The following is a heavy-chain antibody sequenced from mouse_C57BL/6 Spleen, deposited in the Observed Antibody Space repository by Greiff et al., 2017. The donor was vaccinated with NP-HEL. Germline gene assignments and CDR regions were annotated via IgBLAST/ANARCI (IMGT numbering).Heavy chain of an antibody. J-gene: IGHJ2*01. V-gene: IGHV1-47*01. Sequence: VKLMESGAELVKPGASVKMSCKASGYTFTTYPIEWMKQNHGKSLEWIGNFHPYNDDTKYNEKFKGKATLTVEKSSSTVYLELSRLTSDDSAVYYCARKGDDYEGYYFDYWGQGTTLTVSS. CDR2: FHPYNDDT. CDR1: GYTFTTYP. D-gene: IGHD2-4*01. CDR3: ARKGDDYEGYYFDY.